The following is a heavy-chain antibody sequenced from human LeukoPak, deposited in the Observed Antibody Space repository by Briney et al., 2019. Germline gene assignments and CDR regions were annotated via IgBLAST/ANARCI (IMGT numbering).Heavy chain of an antibody. Sequence: ASVKVSCKDSGYTLGRFGISWVRQAPGQGLEWMGDISGYNGKTNYAQKFQGRVTMTTDASTSTAYMELRSLRADDTAVYYCARCAIYGVVTAEIDYWGQGTLVTVSS. CDR1: GYTLGRFG. V-gene: IGHV1-18*01. D-gene: IGHD3-3*01. J-gene: IGHJ4*02. CDR2: ISGYNGKT. CDR3: ARCAIYGVVTAEIDY.